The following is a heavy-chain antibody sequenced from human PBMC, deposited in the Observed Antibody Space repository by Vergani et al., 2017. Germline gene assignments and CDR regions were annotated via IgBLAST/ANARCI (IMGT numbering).Heavy chain of an antibody. D-gene: IGHD6-19*01. Sequence: QVQLVQSGAEVKKPGSSVKVSCKASGGTFSSYAISWVRQAPGQGLEWMGIINPSGGSTSYAQKFQGRVTMTRDTSTSTVYMGLSSLRSEDTAVYYCARDGYSSGWYTDDYWGQGTLVTVSS. CDR1: GGTFSSYA. CDR2: INPSGGST. J-gene: IGHJ4*02. V-gene: IGHV1-46*01. CDR3: ARDGYSSGWYTDDY.